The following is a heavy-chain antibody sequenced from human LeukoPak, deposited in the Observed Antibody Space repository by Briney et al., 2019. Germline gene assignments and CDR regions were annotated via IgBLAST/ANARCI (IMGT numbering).Heavy chain of an antibody. CDR2: ISYDGSNK. CDR3: ARTTTPHYYGSGSYALGY. CDR1: GFTFSTYA. J-gene: IGHJ4*02. D-gene: IGHD3-10*01. Sequence: GGSLRLSCAASGFTFSTYAMHWVRQGPAKGLEWVAVISYDGSNKYYADSVKGRFTISRDNSKNTLYLQMSSLSAEDTAVYYCARTTTPHYYGSGSYALGYWGQGTLVTVPS. V-gene: IGHV3-30-3*01.